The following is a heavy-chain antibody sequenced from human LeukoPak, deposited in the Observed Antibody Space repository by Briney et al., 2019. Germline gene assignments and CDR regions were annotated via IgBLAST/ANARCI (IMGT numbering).Heavy chain of an antibody. CDR3: ARHSGGYSRHFDY. Sequence: GGSLRLSCAASGFTVSRNYMSWVRQAPGKGLEWDSVIYSGGSTYYADSVKGRFTISRDNSKNTLYLQMNSLRAEDTAVYYCARHSGGYSRHFDYWGQGTLVTVSS. D-gene: IGHD1-26*01. CDR1: GFTVSRNY. CDR2: IYSGGST. J-gene: IGHJ4*02. V-gene: IGHV3-53*01.